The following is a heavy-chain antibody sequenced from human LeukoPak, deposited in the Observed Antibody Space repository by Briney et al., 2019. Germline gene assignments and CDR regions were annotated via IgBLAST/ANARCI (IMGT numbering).Heavy chain of an antibody. V-gene: IGHV1-2*02. CDR3: AKDLFFGVGGAGTSPSSGWYL. J-gene: IGHJ4*02. Sequence: ASVKVSCKASGYTFTGYYMHWVRQAPGQGFEWMRWINPNSGGTNYAQKFQGRVTMTRDTSISTAYMELSRLRSDDTAVYYWAKDLFFGVGGAGTSPSSGWYLWGQGTLVTVSS. D-gene: IGHD6-13*01. CDR2: INPNSGGT. CDR1: GYTFTGYY.